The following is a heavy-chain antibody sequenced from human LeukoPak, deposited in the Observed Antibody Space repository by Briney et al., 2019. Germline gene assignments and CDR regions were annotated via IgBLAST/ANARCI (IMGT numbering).Heavy chain of an antibody. CDR1: GGTFSAYA. D-gene: IGHD3-22*01. J-gene: IGHJ4*02. Sequence: SVKVSCKASGGTFSAYAITWVRQAPGQGLEWMGRIIPIVNIANCAQNFQGRVTITADKSTSTAYMGLSSLRSEDTAVYYCARGYYYDSSGYSVTDYWGQGTLVTVSS. V-gene: IGHV1-69*04. CDR2: IIPIVNIA. CDR3: ARGYYYDSSGYSVTDY.